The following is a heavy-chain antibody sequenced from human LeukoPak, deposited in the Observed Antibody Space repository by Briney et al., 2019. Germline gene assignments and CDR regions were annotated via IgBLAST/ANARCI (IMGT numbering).Heavy chain of an antibody. J-gene: IGHJ3*02. V-gene: IGHV3-21*04. D-gene: IGHD6-13*01. CDR3: AGQQLVLNAFDI. CDR1: GFTFSSYS. CDR2: ISSSSSYI. Sequence: GGSLRLSCAASGFTFSSYSMNWVRQAPGKGLEWVSSISSSSSYIYYADSVKGRFTISRDNAKNSLYLQMNSLRAEDTAVYYCAGQQLVLNAFDIWGQGTMVTVSS.